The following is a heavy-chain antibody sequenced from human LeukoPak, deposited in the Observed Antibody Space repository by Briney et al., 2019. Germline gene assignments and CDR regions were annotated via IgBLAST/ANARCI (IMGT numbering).Heavy chain of an antibody. V-gene: IGHV3-30-3*01. CDR3: ARGGYDFLYGMGV. CDR2: ISYDGSNK. D-gene: IGHD5-12*01. Sequence: GRSLRLSCAASGFTFSSYAMHWVRQAPGKGLEWVAVISYDGSNKYYADSVKGRFTISRDNSKNTLYLQMNSLRAEDTAVYYCARGGYDFLYGMGVWGQGTTVTVSS. J-gene: IGHJ6*02. CDR1: GFTFSSYA.